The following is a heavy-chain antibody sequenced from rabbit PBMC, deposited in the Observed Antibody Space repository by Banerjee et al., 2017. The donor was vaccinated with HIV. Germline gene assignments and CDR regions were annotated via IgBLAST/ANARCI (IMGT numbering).Heavy chain of an antibody. CDR3: ASHPDSSWGL. V-gene: IGHV1S45*01. D-gene: IGHD4-2*01. J-gene: IGHJ6*01. CDR1: GFSFSSSGY. Sequence: QEQLVESGGGLVKPEGSLTLTCTASGFSFSSSGYMCWVRQAPGKGLEWIACINTSTGNTVYASWAKGRFTISRTSSTTVALQMTSLTAADTATYFCASHPDSSWGLWGPGTLVTVS. CDR2: INTSTGNT.